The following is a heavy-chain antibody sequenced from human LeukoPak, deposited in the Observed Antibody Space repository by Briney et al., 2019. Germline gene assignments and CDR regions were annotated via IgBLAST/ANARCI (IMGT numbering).Heavy chain of an antibody. Sequence: SETLSLTCAVYGGSFSGYYWSWIRQPPGKGLEWIGEINHSGSTNYNPSLKSRVTISVDTSKNQFSLKLSSVTAADTAVYYCAKVQGSYYYGSENYDAFDIWGQGTMVTVSS. CDR2: INHSGST. CDR1: GGSFSGYY. V-gene: IGHV4-34*01. D-gene: IGHD3-10*01. CDR3: AKVQGSYYYGSENYDAFDI. J-gene: IGHJ3*02.